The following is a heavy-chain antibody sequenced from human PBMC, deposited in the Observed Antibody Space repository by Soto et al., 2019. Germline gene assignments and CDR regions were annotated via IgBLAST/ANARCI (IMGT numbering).Heavy chain of an antibody. CDR1: GGTFSSYT. Sequence: QVQLVQSGAEVKKPGSSVKVSCKASGGTFSSYTISWVRQAPGQGLEWMGRIIPILGIANYAQKFQGRVTITADKSTSTAYMELSSLRSEDTDVYYCAREYCSSTSCYRDYWGQGTLVPVSS. J-gene: IGHJ4*02. V-gene: IGHV1-69*02. D-gene: IGHD2-2*02. CDR3: AREYCSSTSCYRDY. CDR2: IIPILGIA.